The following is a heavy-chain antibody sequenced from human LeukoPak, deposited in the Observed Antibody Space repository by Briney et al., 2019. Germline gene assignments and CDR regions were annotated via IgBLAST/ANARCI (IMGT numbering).Heavy chain of an antibody. CDR3: AKARGYCSGGSCYSFYFDY. CDR1: GFIFSSYG. J-gene: IGHJ4*02. CDR2: ISYDGSNK. D-gene: IGHD2-15*01. Sequence: GGSLRLSCAASGFIFSSYGMHWVRQAPGKGLEWVAVISYDGSNKYYADSVKGRFTISRDNSKNTLYLQMNSLRAEDTAVYYCAKARGYCSGGSCYSFYFDYWGQGTLVTVSS. V-gene: IGHV3-30*18.